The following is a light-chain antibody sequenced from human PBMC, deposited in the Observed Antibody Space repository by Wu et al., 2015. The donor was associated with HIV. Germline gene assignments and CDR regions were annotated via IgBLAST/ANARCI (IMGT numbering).Light chain of an antibody. CDR2: AAS. V-gene: IGKV1-39*01. J-gene: IGKJ4*01. CDR3: QQSYTTPRFT. Sequence: DIQMTQSPTSLSASIGDRVTITCRASQSIRRYLNWYQQKPGIAPKLLIYAASSLQSGVPSRFSGSGSGTDFTLTISSLQPEDFATYFCQQSYTTPRFTFGGGTKVEIK. CDR1: QSIRRY.